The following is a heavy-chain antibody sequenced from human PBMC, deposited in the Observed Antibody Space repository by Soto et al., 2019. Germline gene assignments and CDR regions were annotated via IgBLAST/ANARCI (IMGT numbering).Heavy chain of an antibody. Sequence: EVQLLESGGGLVQPGGSLRLSCAASGFTFSNYAMSWVRQTPGKGLEWVSTISGGGGNTYYPDSVKGRFTISRDNSKDTVYLQMNSLRDEDTDIYYCAKERLGRGADYWGQGALVTVTS. CDR1: GFTFSNYA. CDR3: AKERLGRGADY. CDR2: ISGGGGNT. J-gene: IGHJ4*02. V-gene: IGHV3-23*01.